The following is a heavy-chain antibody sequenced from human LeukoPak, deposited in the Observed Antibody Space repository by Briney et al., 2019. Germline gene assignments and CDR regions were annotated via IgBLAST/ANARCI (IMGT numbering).Heavy chain of an antibody. V-gene: IGHV4-38-2*02. CDR3: AREHSSTKLGGDYFDY. Sequence: NASETLSLTCTVSGYSISSGYYWGWIRQPPGKGLEWIGSIYHSGSTYYNPSLKSRVTISVDTSKNQFSLKLSSVTAADTAVYYCAREHSSTKLGGDYFDYWGQGTLVTVSS. D-gene: IGHD6-13*01. CDR2: IYHSGST. J-gene: IGHJ4*02. CDR1: GYSISSGYY.